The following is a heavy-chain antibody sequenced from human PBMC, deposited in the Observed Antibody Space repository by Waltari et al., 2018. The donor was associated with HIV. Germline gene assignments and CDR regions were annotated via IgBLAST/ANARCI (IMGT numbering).Heavy chain of an antibody. CDR3: TTVGGGTRDY. CDR1: GFTFRDSW. J-gene: IGHJ4*02. D-gene: IGHD3-16*01. Sequence: EVLLVESGGGLGKPGGSLRLSCEASGFTFRDSWMSWVRQAPGKGLEWVGRIKSNTDGGTTDYAAPVKGRFTISRDDSKTTLYLEMNSLKTEDTAVYYCTTVGGGTRDYWGQGTLITVSS. V-gene: IGHV3-15*01. CDR2: IKSNTDGGTT.